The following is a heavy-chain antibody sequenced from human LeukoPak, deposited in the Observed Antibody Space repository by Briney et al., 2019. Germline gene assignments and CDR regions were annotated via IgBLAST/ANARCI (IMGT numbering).Heavy chain of an antibody. Sequence: PSETLSLTCTVSGGSISSSSYYWGWIRQPPGKGLEWIGSIYYSGSTNYNPSLKSRVTISVDTSKNQFSLKLSSVTAADTAVYYCARPSAEGGERRRKWYFDLWGRGTLVTVSS. CDR1: GGSISSSSYY. D-gene: IGHD3-16*01. CDR3: ARPSAEGGERRRKWYFDL. V-gene: IGHV4-39*07. CDR2: IYYSGST. J-gene: IGHJ2*01.